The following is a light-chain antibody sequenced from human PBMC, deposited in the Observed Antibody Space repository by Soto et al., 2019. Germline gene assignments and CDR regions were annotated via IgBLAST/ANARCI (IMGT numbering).Light chain of an antibody. Sequence: DIQMTQSPSTLSASVGDRVTITCRASQSISSWLAWYQQKPGKAPKLLIYDASSLESGVSSRCSGSGSGTEFTLTISSLQPDDFATYYCQQYNSYRTFGQGTKVEIK. CDR1: QSISSW. J-gene: IGKJ1*01. CDR2: DAS. CDR3: QQYNSYRT. V-gene: IGKV1-5*01.